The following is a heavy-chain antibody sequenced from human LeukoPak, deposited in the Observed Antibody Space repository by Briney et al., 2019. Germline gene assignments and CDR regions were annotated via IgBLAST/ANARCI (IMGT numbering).Heavy chain of an antibody. J-gene: IGHJ5*02. CDR1: GDTFTTYD. CDR3: ARGNGTRRWLQWGS. V-gene: IGHV1-8*01. D-gene: IGHD5-24*01. Sequence: ASVKVSCKASGDTFTTYDFNWVRQATGQGLEWMGWMNPNSGNPGYAQKFQGRVTMTRNTSISTAYMELSSLRSEDTAVYYCARGNGTRRWLQWGSWGQGTLVTVSS. CDR2: MNPNSGNP.